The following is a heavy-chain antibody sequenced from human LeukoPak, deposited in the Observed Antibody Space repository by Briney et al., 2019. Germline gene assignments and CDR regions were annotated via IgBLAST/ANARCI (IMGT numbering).Heavy chain of an antibody. J-gene: IGHJ6*02. D-gene: IGHD1-14*01. Sequence: ASVKVSCKASGYTFTSYGISWVRQAPGQGLEWMGWISAYNGNTNYAQKLQGRVTMTTDTSTSTAYMELRSLRSDDTAVYYCARLARGPQNQYGMDVWGQGTTVTASS. CDR3: ARLARGPQNQYGMDV. V-gene: IGHV1-18*01. CDR1: GYTFTSYG. CDR2: ISAYNGNT.